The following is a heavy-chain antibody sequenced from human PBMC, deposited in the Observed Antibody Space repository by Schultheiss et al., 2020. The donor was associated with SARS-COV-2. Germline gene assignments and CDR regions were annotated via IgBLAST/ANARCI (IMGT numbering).Heavy chain of an antibody. CDR2: ISYDGSNK. Sequence: GGSLRLSCAASGFTFSSYAMHWVRQAPGKGLEWVAVISYDGSNKYYADSVKGRFTISRDNAKNSLYLQMNSLRAEDTAVYYCAKARSYYLDAFDIWGQGTMVTVSS. V-gene: IGHV3-30*07. J-gene: IGHJ3*02. D-gene: IGHD1-26*01. CDR1: GFTFSSYA. CDR3: AKARSYYLDAFDI.